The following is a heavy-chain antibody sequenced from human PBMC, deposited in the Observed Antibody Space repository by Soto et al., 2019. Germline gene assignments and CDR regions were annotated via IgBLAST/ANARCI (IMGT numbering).Heavy chain of an antibody. J-gene: IGHJ6*03. CDR3: SRHGNDFWSGYSSYYYMGV. V-gene: IGHV3-66*04. CDR2: IYSGGST. Sequence: GGSLRLSCAASGFTFSSNYMSWVRQAPGKGLEWVSVIYSGGSTYYADSVKGRFTISRDNSKNTLYLQMNSLRAEDTAVYYCSRHGNDFWSGYSSYYYMGVWGKGTTVTVSS. CDR1: GFTFSSNY. D-gene: IGHD3-3*01.